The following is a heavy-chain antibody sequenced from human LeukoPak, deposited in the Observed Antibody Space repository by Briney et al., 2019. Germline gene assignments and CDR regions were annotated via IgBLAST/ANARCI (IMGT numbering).Heavy chain of an antibody. J-gene: IGHJ4*02. CDR3: ARTVLVKLELGNFDY. Sequence: SVKVSCKASGGTFSSYAISWVRQAPGQGLEWMGGIIPIFGTANYAQKFQGRVTITADESTSTAYMELSSLRSEDTAVYYCARTVLVKLELGNFDYWGQGTLVTVSS. D-gene: IGHD1-7*01. CDR2: IIPIFGTA. V-gene: IGHV1-69*13. CDR1: GGTFSSYA.